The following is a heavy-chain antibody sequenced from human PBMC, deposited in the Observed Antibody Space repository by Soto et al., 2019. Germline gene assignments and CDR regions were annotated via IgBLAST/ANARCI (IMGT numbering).Heavy chain of an antibody. V-gene: IGHV3-23*01. CDR3: AKSRGSWYASYFDF. J-gene: IGHJ4*02. D-gene: IGHD6-13*01. Sequence: GGSLRLSCAASGLTFSTFAMSWVRQAPGKGLDWVSTISETGSNTYYADSVKGRFSISRDNSKNTLYLQVNSLRAEDTAVYYCAKSRGSWYASYFDFWGQGXLVTVYS. CDR1: GLTFSTFA. CDR2: ISETGSNT.